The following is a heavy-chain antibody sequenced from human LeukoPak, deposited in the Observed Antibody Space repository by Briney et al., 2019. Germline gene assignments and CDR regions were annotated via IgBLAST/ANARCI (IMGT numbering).Heavy chain of an antibody. J-gene: IGHJ6*04. CDR3: ARDHKQPVKQYYYYYYGMDV. Sequence: ASVKVSCKASGYTFTSYAMHWVRQAPGQRLEWMGWINAGNGNTKYSQKFQSRVTITRDTSASTAYMELSSLRSEDTAVYYCARDHKQPVKQYYYYYYGMDVWGKGTTVTVSS. V-gene: IGHV1-3*01. D-gene: IGHD6-13*01. CDR1: GYTFTSYA. CDR2: INAGNGNT.